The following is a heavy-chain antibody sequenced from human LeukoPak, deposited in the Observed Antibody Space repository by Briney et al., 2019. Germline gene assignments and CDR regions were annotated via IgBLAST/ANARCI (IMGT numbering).Heavy chain of an antibody. CDR3: ASVKAVAGTAQYYYYYYYYMDV. Sequence: GGSLRLSCAASGFTFDDYGMSWVRQAPGKGLEWVSGINWNGGSTGYADSVKGRFTISRDNAKNSLYLQMNSLRAEDTALYYCASVKAVAGTAQYYYYYYYYMDVWGKGTTVTVSS. CDR2: INWNGGST. J-gene: IGHJ6*03. D-gene: IGHD6-19*01. CDR1: GFTFDDYG. V-gene: IGHV3-20*04.